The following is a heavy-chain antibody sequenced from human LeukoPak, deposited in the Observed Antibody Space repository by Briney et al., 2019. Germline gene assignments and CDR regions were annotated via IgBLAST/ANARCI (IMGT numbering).Heavy chain of an antibody. D-gene: IGHD3-22*01. V-gene: IGHV3-53*01. CDR3: ARERPGYYDIGGGAFDY. Sequence: RTGGSLRLSCAASGFTVSSNYMSWVRQAPGKGLEWVSVIYSGGSTYYADSVKGRFTISRDNSKNTLYLQMNSLRAEDTAVYYCARERPGYYDIGGGAFDYWGQGTLVTVSS. J-gene: IGHJ4*02. CDR1: GFTVSSNY. CDR2: IYSGGST.